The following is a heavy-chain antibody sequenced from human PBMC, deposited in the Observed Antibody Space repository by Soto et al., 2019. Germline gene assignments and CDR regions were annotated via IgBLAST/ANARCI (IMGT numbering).Heavy chain of an antibody. V-gene: IGHV1-2*02. Sequence: ASVKVSCKASGYTFTGYYMHWVRQAPGQGLEWMGWINPNSGGTNYAQKFQGRVTMTRDTSISTAYTELSRLRSDDTAVYYCASEGRSSSHQDYYYYGMDVWGQGTTVTVSS. J-gene: IGHJ6*02. CDR2: INPNSGGT. CDR3: ASEGRSSSHQDYYYYGMDV. D-gene: IGHD6-13*01. CDR1: GYTFTGYY.